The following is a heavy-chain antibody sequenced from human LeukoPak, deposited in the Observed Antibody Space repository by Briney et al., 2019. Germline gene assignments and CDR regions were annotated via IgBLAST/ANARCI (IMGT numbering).Heavy chain of an antibody. Sequence: GRSLRLSCAASGFTFSSYGMHWVRQAPGKGLEWVAVISYDGSNQYYAVSVKGRFTISRDNSKNTLYLQMNSLRPDDTAVYFCAKGSHYYDSGGYYIEYWGQGTLVTVSS. CDR1: GFTFSSYG. V-gene: IGHV3-30*18. CDR2: ISYDGSNQ. CDR3: AKGSHYYDSGGYYIEY. J-gene: IGHJ4*02. D-gene: IGHD3-22*01.